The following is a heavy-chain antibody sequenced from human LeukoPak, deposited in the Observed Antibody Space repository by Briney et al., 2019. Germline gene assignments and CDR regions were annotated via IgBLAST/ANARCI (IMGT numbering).Heavy chain of an antibody. CDR3: ARGVAAAVYYFDY. CDR2: INSDGSST. CDR1: GFTFSSYW. V-gene: IGHV3-74*01. D-gene: IGHD6-13*01. Sequence: PGGSLRLSCAASGFTFSSYWMHWVRQAPGKGLVWVSRINSDGSSTSYADSMKGRFTISRDNAKNTLYLQMNSLRAEDTAVYYCARGVAAAVYYFDYWGQGTLVTVSS. J-gene: IGHJ4*02.